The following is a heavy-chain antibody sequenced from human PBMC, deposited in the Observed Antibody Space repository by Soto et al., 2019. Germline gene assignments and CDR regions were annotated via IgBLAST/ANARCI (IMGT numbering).Heavy chain of an antibody. V-gene: IGHV4-59*01. CDR1: GGSISSYY. Sequence: QVQLQESGPGLVKPSETLSLTCTVSGGSISSYYWSWIRQPPGKGLEWIGYIYYSGSTNYNPSLKSRVTISVDTSKNQFSLTLSSVTAADTAVYYCARGWGTMVRGVWGGMDVWGQGTTVTVSS. CDR3: ARGWGTMVRGVWGGMDV. J-gene: IGHJ6*02. CDR2: IYYSGST. D-gene: IGHD3-10*01.